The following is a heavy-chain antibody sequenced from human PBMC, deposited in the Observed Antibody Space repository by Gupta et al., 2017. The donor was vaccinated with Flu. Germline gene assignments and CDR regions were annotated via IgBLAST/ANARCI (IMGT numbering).Heavy chain of an antibody. Sequence: EVQLVESGGGLVQPGGSVRLSCAASGFTFSSYEFSWVRLAPGKGLKWVSYISSSAVTYYTDPVKGRFTISRDNAKNSVYLQMSSLRAEDTAFYYCARGHWDSWGQGTLVTVSS. CDR2: ISSSAVT. V-gene: IGHV3-48*03. CDR1: GFTFSSYE. J-gene: IGHJ4*02. CDR3: ARGHWDS.